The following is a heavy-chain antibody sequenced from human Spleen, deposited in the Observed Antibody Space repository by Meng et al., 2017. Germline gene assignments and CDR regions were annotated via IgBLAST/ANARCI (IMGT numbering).Heavy chain of an antibody. CDR3: ATYYDTSDVYAFDI. Sequence: SETLSLTCVVSGGSFSDYYWSWIRQPPGKGLEWIGEINHSGSTNYNPSLKSRVTISVDKSKNHLSLKLSSVTAADTAVYYCATYYDTSDVYAFDIWGQGTMVTVSS. V-gene: IGHV4-34*01. CDR1: GGSFSDYY. J-gene: IGHJ3*02. CDR2: INHSGST. D-gene: IGHD3-22*01.